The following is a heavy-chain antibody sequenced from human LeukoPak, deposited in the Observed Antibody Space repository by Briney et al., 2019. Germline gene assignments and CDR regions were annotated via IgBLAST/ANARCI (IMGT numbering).Heavy chain of an antibody. CDR3: ARGGRSYAEGYHMDV. J-gene: IGHJ6*03. Sequence: KPSDTLSLTCSVSGGSVKGYYWNWIRQPAGKGLEWIVRVYTSASTNYNPSLIRRVTLSLDTSKNQCALKLSSVTAEDTAVYDCARGGRSYAEGYHMDVWGKGIRVSVSS. D-gene: IGHD1-26*01. CDR1: GGSVKGYY. V-gene: IGHV4-4*07. CDR2: VYTSAST.